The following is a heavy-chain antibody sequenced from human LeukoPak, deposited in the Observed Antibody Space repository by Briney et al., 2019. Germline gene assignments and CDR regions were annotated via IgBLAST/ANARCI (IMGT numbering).Heavy chain of an antibody. J-gene: IGHJ4*02. D-gene: IGHD4-23*01. V-gene: IGHV3-23*01. CDR2: ISGSGART. CDR3: TNGLCCGDYGGY. Sequence: GGSLRLSCAASGFXFSRYDISWVRQAPGKGPEWISSISGSGARTYYADSVKGRFTISRDNSKNTLYLQMNNLRADDTAIYYCTNGLCCGDYGGYWGPGTLVTVSS. CDR1: GFXFSRYD.